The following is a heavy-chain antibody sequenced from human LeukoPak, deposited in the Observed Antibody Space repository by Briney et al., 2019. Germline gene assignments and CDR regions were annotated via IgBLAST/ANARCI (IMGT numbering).Heavy chain of an antibody. CDR3: ARGPRYNWNDVISGGYYYYMDV. J-gene: IGHJ6*03. CDR2: INHGGST. CDR1: GGSFSGYY. Sequence: SETLSLTCAVYGGSFSGYYWTWIRQPPGKGLEWIGEINHGGSTNYNPSLKSRVTMSVDTSKNQFSLKLSSVTAADTAVYYCARGPRYNWNDVISGGYYYYMDVWGKGTTVTISS. D-gene: IGHD1-1*01. V-gene: IGHV4-34*01.